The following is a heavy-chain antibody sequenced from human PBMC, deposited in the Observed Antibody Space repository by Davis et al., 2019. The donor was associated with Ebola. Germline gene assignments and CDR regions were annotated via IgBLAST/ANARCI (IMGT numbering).Heavy chain of an antibody. CDR1: GGSITRYY. CDR3: ARSHSDWLLPFDY. Sequence: SETLSLTCSVSGGSITRYYWSWIRQFPGKGLEWIGYFYGSGSTNYNPSLKSRLTLSSDTSQNLLSLRLSSVTAADTAVYYCARSHSDWLLPFDYWGQGTLATVSS. CDR2: FYGSGST. D-gene: IGHD3-9*01. J-gene: IGHJ4*02. V-gene: IGHV4-59*01.